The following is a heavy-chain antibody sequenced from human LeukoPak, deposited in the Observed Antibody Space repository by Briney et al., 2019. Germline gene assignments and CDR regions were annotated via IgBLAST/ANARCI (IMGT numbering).Heavy chain of an antibody. J-gene: IGHJ3*02. CDR1: GGSISSYY. CDR2: IYYSGST. V-gene: IGHV4-59*01. Sequence: TSETLSLTCTVSGGSISSYYWSWIRQPPGMGLEWIGYIYYSGSTNYNPSLKSRVTISVDTSKNQFSLKLSSVTAADTAVFYCARVASGYDVFDIWGQGTMVTVSS. D-gene: IGHD3-3*01. CDR3: ARVASGYDVFDI.